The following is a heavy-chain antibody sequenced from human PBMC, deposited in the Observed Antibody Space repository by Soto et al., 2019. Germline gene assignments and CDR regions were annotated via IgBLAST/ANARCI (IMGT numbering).Heavy chain of an antibody. V-gene: IGHV3-21*01. J-gene: IGHJ4*02. D-gene: IGHD3-10*01. CDR1: GFTFSGHT. Sequence: EVQLVESGGGLVKPGGSLRLSCAASGFTFSGHTINWVRQAPGKGLEWVSSVSRSSSYIYYADSVKGRFTVSRDNAEKSLYLQMNSLRAADTALYYCARCMGFDGSGYAFFDSWGQGTLVTVSS. CDR3: ARCMGFDGSGYAFFDS. CDR2: VSRSSSYI.